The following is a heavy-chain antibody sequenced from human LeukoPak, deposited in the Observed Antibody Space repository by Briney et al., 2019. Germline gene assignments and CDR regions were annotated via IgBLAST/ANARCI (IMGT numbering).Heavy chain of an antibody. CDR1: GGTFSSYA. V-gene: IGHV1-69*13. Sequence: ASVKVSCKASGGTFSSYAISWVRQAPGQGLEWMGGIIPIFGTANYAQKFQGRVTITADESTSTAYMELGSLRSEDTAVYYCAREAELGTYFDYWGQGTLVTVSS. CDR2: IIPIFGTA. J-gene: IGHJ4*02. D-gene: IGHD7-27*01. CDR3: AREAELGTYFDY.